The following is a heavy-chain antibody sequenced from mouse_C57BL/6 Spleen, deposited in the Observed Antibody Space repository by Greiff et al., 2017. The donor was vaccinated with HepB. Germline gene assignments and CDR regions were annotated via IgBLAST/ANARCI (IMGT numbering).Heavy chain of an antibody. V-gene: IGHV1-75*01. D-gene: IGHD2-5*01. J-gene: IGHJ3*01. CDR3: AKDYSNSLFAY. Sequence: VQLVESGPELVKPGASVKISCKASGYTFTDYYINWVKQRPGQGLEWIGWIFPGSGSTYYNEKFKGKATLTVDQSSSTAYMLLSSLTSEDSAVYFCAKDYSNSLFAYWGQGTLVTVSA. CDR1: GYTFTDYY. CDR2: IFPGSGST.